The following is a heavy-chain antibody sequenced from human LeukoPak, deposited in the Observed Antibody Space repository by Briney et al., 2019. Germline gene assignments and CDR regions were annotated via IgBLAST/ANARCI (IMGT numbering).Heavy chain of an antibody. Sequence: SGGSLRLSCAASGFTVSSNYMSWVRQAPGKGLERVSVIYSGGSTYYADSVKGRFTISRDNSKNTLYLQMNSLRAEGTAVYYCARHMTRGEGYWGQGTLVTVSS. V-gene: IGHV3-66*04. CDR1: GFTVSSNY. J-gene: IGHJ4*02. CDR2: IYSGGST. D-gene: IGHD3-16*01. CDR3: ARHMTRGEGY.